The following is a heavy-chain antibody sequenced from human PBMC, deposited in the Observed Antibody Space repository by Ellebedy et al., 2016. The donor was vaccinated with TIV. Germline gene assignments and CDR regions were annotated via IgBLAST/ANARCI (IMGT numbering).Heavy chain of an antibody. CDR1: GFTFSSYW. D-gene: IGHD3-10*01. CDR2: IRQDGSRV. V-gene: IGHV3-7*01. Sequence: GESLKISCAASGFTFSSYWMTWVRQAPGKGLEWVANIRQDGSRVNYVDSVKGRFTISRDNAKNSLHLQMNGLRAEDTAVYYCARDSGSVAFDIWGQGTLVTVSS. CDR3: ARDSGSVAFDI. J-gene: IGHJ3*02.